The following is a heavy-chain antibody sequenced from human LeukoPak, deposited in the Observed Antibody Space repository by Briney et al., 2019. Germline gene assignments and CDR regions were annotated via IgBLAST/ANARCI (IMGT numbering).Heavy chain of an antibody. CDR3: AREKGYCSSTSCRPNNWFDP. V-gene: IGHV4-39*07. CDR2: IYHSGST. Sequence: PSETLSLTCTVSGGSISSSSYYWGWIRQPPGKGLEWIGEIYHSGSTNYNPSLKSRVTISVDKSKNQFSLKLSSVTAADTAVYYCAREKGYCSSTSCRPNNWFDPWGQGTLVTVSS. D-gene: IGHD2-2*01. CDR1: GGSISSSSYY. J-gene: IGHJ5*02.